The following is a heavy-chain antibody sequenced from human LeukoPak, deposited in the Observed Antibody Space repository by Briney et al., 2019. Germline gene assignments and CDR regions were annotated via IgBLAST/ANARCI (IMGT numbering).Heavy chain of an antibody. CDR1: GYTFTCYG. D-gene: IGHD3-22*01. CDR2: IRIYNGNT. V-gene: IGHV1-18*01. CDR3: ARDPPLYDSTGWWFDP. Sequence: ASVKVSCKASGYTFTCYGLSWVRQAPGQGPEWMGWIRIYNGNTKFAQSFQGRVTLTRDTTTSTAYMELRNLKSDDTAVYFCARDPPLYDSTGWWFDPWGQGTLVTVSS. J-gene: IGHJ5*02.